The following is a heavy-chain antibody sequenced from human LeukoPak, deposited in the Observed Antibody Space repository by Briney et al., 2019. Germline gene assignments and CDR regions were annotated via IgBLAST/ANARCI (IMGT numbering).Heavy chain of an antibody. CDR2: INHSGST. Sequence: GSLRLSCAASGFTVSSNYMSWVRQAPGKGLEWIGEINHSGSTNYNPSLKSRVTISVDTSKNQFSLKLSSVTAADTAVYYCAGRASACYWGQGTLVTVSS. CDR1: GFTVSSNY. CDR3: AGRASACY. V-gene: IGHV4-34*08. J-gene: IGHJ4*02.